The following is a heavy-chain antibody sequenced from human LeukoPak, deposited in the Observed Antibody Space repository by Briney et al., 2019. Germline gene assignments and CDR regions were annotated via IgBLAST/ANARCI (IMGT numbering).Heavy chain of an antibody. CDR3: QRDYYDSSGYSQGY. Sequence: GGSLRLSCAASGFTFSSYGMHWVRQAPGKGLEWVAFIRYDGSNKYYADSVKGRFTISRDNSKNSPYLQMNSLRAEDTAVYYCQRDYYDSSGYSQGYWGQGTLVTVSS. D-gene: IGHD3-22*01. J-gene: IGHJ4*02. CDR1: GFTFSSYG. CDR2: IRYDGSNK. V-gene: IGHV3-30*02.